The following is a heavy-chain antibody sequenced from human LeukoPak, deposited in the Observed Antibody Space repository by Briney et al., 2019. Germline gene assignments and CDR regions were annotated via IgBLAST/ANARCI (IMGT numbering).Heavy chain of an antibody. V-gene: IGHV3-21*01. CDR1: GFTFSSYS. Sequence: GGSLRLSCAASGFTFSSYSMNWVRQAPGKGLEWVSSISSSSSYIYYADSVKGRFTISRDSAKNSLYLQMNSLRAEDTAVYYCAREVNWNDFDYWGQGTLVTVSS. J-gene: IGHJ4*02. CDR3: AREVNWNDFDY. D-gene: IGHD1-1*01. CDR2: ISSSSSYI.